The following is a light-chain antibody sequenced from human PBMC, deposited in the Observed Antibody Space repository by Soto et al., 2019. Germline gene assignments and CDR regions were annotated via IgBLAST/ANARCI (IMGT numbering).Light chain of an antibody. V-gene: IGLV2-23*01. Sequence: QSALTQPASVSGSHGQSITISCTGTSSDVGTYNLVSWYQQHPGKAPKLMIYEGNKRPSGISNRFSGSKSGYTASLTISGLQAEDEADYYCCSYAGTSTYVFGTGTKVTVL. CDR3: CSYAGTSTYV. CDR2: EGN. J-gene: IGLJ1*01. CDR1: SSDVGTYNL.